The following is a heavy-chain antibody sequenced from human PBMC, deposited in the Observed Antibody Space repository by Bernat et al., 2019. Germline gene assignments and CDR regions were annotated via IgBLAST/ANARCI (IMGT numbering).Heavy chain of an antibody. D-gene: IGHD2-15*01. Sequence: EVQLVESGGGLVQPGGSLRLSCAASGFTFSSYDMHWVRQATGKGLEWVSAIGTAGDTYYPGSVKGRFTISRENAKNSLYLQMNSLRAGDTAVYYCAREGDNDAFDIWGQGTMVTVSS. CDR3: AREGDNDAFDI. V-gene: IGHV3-13*01. CDR2: IGTAGDT. CDR1: GFTFSSYD. J-gene: IGHJ3*02.